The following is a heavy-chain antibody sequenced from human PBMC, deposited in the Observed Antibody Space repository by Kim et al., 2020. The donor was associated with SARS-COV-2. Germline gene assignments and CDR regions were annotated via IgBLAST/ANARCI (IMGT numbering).Heavy chain of an antibody. CDR1: GSTFSSYS. J-gene: IGHJ4*02. D-gene: IGHD3-10*01. V-gene: IGHV3-48*02. CDR3: ARSSYGSGSYYPYSFDY. Sequence: GGSLRLSCAASGSTFSSYSMNWVRQAPGKGLEWVSYISSSSSTIYYADSVKGRFTISRDNAKNSLYLQMNSLRDEDTAVYYCARSSYGSGSYYPYSFDYWGQGTLVTVSS. CDR2: ISSSSSTI.